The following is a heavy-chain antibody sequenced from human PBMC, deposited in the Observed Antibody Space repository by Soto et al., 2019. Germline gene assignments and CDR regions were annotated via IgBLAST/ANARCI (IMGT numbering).Heavy chain of an antibody. D-gene: IGHD6-6*01. V-gene: IGHV3-48*03. CDR2: ISGSGSII. CDR1: GFTFSSYE. CDR3: ARDRAARDWFDP. Sequence: GGSLRLSCAASGFTFSSYEMNWVRQAPGKGLEWVSYISGSGSIIHYADSAKGRFTISRDNPKNSLYLQMNSLRAEDTAVYYCARDRAARDWFDPWGQGTLVTVSS. J-gene: IGHJ5*02.